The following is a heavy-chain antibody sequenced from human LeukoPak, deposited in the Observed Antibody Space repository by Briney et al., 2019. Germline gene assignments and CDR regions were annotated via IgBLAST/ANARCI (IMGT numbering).Heavy chain of an antibody. V-gene: IGHV3-23*01. D-gene: IGHD1-26*01. CDR2: ISGSGGRT. J-gene: IGHJ4*02. Sequence: GGSLRLPCAASGFTVSNYGMTWVRQVAGKGLEWVSLISGSGGRTYYADSVKGRFTISRDNSKNTLYLQMNSLRVDDTAVYFCAKRKVSGSYGEATDCWGQGTLVTVSS. CDR1: GFTVSNYG. CDR3: AKRKVSGSYGEATDC.